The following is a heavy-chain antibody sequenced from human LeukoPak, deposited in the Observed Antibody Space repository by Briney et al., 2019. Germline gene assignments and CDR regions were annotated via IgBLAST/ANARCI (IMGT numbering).Heavy chain of an antibody. CDR1: GYSFSTYW. CDR3: VGAAAGTAIDS. Sequence: GESLKISCKGSGYSFSTYWIAWVRQMPGKGLEWMGIIYPGDSDTRYSPSFQGQFTISADKSISTAYLQWSSLKASDSAIYYCVGAAAGTAIDSWGQGTLVTVSS. J-gene: IGHJ4*02. CDR2: IYPGDSDT. D-gene: IGHD6-13*01. V-gene: IGHV5-51*01.